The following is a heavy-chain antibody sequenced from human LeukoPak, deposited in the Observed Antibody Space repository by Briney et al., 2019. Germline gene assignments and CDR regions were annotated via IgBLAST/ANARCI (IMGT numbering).Heavy chain of an antibody. CDR2: INHSGST. D-gene: IGHD3-22*01. CDR1: GGSFSGYY. Sequence: SETLSLTCAVYGGSFSGYYWSWIRQPPGKGLEWIGEINHSGSTNYNPSLKSRVTISVDTSKNQFSPKLSSVTAADTAVYYCARGYSYYYDSSGTDDYWGQGTLVTVSS. CDR3: ARGYSYYYDSSGTDDY. V-gene: IGHV4-34*01. J-gene: IGHJ4*02.